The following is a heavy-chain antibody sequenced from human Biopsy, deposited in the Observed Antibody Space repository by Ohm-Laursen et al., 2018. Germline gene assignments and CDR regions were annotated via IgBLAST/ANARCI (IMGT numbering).Heavy chain of an antibody. J-gene: IGHJ4*02. D-gene: IGHD6-19*01. CDR1: GGTFINYA. CDR2: ISPKSGDT. CDR3: ALQSVAQMKNFDY. V-gene: IGHV1-2*02. Sequence: SVKVSCKASGGTFINYAISWVRQAPGQGLEWMGWISPKSGDTNYAHKFQGNITMTRDTPMSTAYMEMSRLRCDDTAVYYCALQSVAQMKNFDYWGQGTLVTVSS.